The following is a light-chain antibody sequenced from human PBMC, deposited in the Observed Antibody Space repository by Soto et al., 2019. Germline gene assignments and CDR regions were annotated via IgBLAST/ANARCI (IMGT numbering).Light chain of an antibody. CDR1: QSVSSSY. CDR3: QQYDNSPFT. J-gene: IGKJ4*01. Sequence: DIVLTQSPGTLSLSPGERATLSCRASQSVSSSYLAWYQQKPGQAPRLIIYGASSRATGIPDRFSGSGSGTDFTLTISRREPEDVAVYYCQQYDNSPFTFGGGTKVEIK. V-gene: IGKV3-20*01. CDR2: GAS.